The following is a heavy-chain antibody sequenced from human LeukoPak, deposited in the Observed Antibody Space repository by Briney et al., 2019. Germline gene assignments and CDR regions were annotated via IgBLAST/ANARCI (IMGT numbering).Heavy chain of an antibody. CDR3: ARDLGYCSGGSCYPLNWFDP. D-gene: IGHD2-15*01. J-gene: IGHJ5*02. V-gene: IGHV1-2*02. Sequence: VASVKVSCKASGYTSSGYYMHWVRQAPGQGLEWMGWINPNTGGTNYAQKFQGRVIMTRDTSISTAYMELSRLRSDDTAVYYCARDLGYCSGGSCYPLNWFDPWGQGTLVTVSS. CDR1: GYTSSGYY. CDR2: INPNTGGT.